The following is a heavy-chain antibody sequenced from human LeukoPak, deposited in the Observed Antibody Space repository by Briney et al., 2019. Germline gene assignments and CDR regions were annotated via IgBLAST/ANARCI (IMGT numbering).Heavy chain of an antibody. Sequence: SETLSLTCAVYGGSFSGYYWSGLRDPPGKGLEWIGEISHSGSTNYNPSLKSRVTISVHTSKNQFSLKLSSVTAADTAVYYCARVRDYSNYYFYWGQGTLVTVSS. CDR1: GGSFSGYY. J-gene: IGHJ4*02. CDR2: ISHSGST. V-gene: IGHV4-34*01. CDR3: ARVRDYSNYYFY. D-gene: IGHD4-11*01.